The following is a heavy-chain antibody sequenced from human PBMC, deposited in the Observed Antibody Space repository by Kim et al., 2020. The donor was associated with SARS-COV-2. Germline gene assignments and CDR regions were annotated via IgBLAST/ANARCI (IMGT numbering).Heavy chain of an antibody. CDR3: ARSVAVGTFDP. Sequence: TNADAVKCRFTNSRDNAKNTVYLQMDSLRVEDTAVYYCARSVAVGTFDPWGPGTLVIVSS. J-gene: IGHJ5*02. D-gene: IGHD6-19*01. V-gene: IGHV3-74*01.